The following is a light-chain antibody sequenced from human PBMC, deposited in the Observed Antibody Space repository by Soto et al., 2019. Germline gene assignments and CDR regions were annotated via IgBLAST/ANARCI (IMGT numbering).Light chain of an antibody. CDR1: QSISGS. J-gene: IGKJ4*01. Sequence: DIQMTQSPSTLSASAGDRVTITCRASQSISGSLAWYQQKPGKAPKLLIYDGYSMETGDPTSFSGSGFGTECPLTVGSLQPDDFANYYCQQYHTYSPLTFGGGTAVEIK. V-gene: IGKV1-5*01. CDR3: QQYHTYSPLT. CDR2: DGY.